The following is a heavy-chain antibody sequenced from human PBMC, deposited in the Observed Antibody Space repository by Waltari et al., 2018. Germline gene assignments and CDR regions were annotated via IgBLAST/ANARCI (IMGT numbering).Heavy chain of an antibody. V-gene: IGHV3-30-3*01. CDR2: ISYDGSNK. J-gene: IGHJ4*02. CDR3: ARDPRSYGSGSYVDY. D-gene: IGHD3-10*01. CDR1: GFTFSSYA. Sequence: QVQLVESGGGVVQPGRSLRLSCAASGFTFSSYAMHWVRQAPGKGLEWVAVISYDGSNKYYADSVKGRFTISRDNSKNTLYLQMNSLRAEDTAVYYCARDPRSYGSGSYVDYWGQGTLVTVSS.